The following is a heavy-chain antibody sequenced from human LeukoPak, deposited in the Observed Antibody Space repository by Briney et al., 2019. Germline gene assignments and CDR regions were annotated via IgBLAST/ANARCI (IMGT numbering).Heavy chain of an antibody. CDR1: GYTFTGYY. D-gene: IGHD6-13*01. CDR3: ARGGLGIAAAGRAPHY. V-gene: IGHV1-2*02. J-gene: IGHJ4*02. Sequence: ASVKVSCKVSGYTFTGYYMHWVRQAPGQGLEWMGWINPNSGGTNYAQKFQGRVTMTRDTSISTAYMELSRLRSDDTAVYYCARGGLGIAAAGRAPHYWGQGTLVTVSS. CDR2: INPNSGGT.